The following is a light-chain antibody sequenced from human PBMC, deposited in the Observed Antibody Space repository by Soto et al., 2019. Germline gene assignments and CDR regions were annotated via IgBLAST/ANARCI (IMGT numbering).Light chain of an antibody. Sequence: QSVLTQPPSVSGAPGQRVTISCTGSSSNIGAGYDVHWYQQLPGTAPKLLIYGNSNRPSGVPDRFSGSKSGTSASLAITGLQAEDEADYYCQSYDISLHNYVFGTGTKV. CDR3: QSYDISLHNYV. CDR1: SSNIGAGYD. CDR2: GNS. V-gene: IGLV1-40*01. J-gene: IGLJ1*01.